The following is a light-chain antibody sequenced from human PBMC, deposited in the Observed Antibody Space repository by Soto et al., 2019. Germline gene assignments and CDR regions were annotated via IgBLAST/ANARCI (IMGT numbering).Light chain of an antibody. CDR3: SSYTSIGTWV. V-gene: IGLV2-14*01. Sequence: QSALTQPASVSXXXGQSITISCTGTSSDVGDRNYVSWYQQHPGKAPKLMIYEVNNRPSGVSNRFSGSKSGNTASLTISGLQAEDEADYYCSSYTSIGTWVFGGGTKLTVL. J-gene: IGLJ3*02. CDR2: EVN. CDR1: SSDVGDRNY.